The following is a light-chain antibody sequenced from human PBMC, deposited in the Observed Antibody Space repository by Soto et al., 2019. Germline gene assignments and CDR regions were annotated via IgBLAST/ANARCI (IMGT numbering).Light chain of an antibody. V-gene: IGLV2-23*02. CDR1: SRDVGRHNL. J-gene: IGLJ1*01. Sequence: QSALTQPASVSGSPGQSITISCTGTSRDVGRHNLVSWYQQHPGKAPELIIYEVSKRPSGVSNRFSGSKSGNSASLTISGLQDEDEADYHCCSYAGSSTYVFGTGTKLTVL. CDR3: CSYAGSSTYV. CDR2: EVS.